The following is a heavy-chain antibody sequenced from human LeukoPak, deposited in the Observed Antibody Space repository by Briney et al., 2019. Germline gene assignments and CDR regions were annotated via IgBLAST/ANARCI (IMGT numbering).Heavy chain of an antibody. CDR3: AKDDESGYDFWSGYYLFDY. CDR1: GFTFSSYA. D-gene: IGHD3-3*01. CDR2: ISGSGGST. V-gene: IGHV3-23*01. Sequence: PGGSLRLSCAASGFTFSSYAMSWVRQAPGKGLEWVSAISGSGGSTYYADSVKGRFTISRDNSKNTLYLQMNSLRAEDTAVYYCAKDDESGYDFWSGYYLFDYWGQGTLVTVSS. J-gene: IGHJ4*02.